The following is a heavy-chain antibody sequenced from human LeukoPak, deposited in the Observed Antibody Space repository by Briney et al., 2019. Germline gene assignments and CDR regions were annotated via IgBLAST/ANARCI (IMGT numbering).Heavy chain of an antibody. CDR1: GGTFSSYA. V-gene: IGHV1-69*04. CDR2: IIPILGIA. J-gene: IGHJ5*02. D-gene: IGHD6-19*01. CDR3: RGRIAVAGTSVWFP. Sequence: GASVKVSCKASGGTFSSYAISWVRQAPGQGLEWMGRIIPILGIANYAQKFQGRVAITADKSTSTAYMELSSLRSEDTAVYYCRGRIAVAGTSVWFPWGQGTLVTVSS.